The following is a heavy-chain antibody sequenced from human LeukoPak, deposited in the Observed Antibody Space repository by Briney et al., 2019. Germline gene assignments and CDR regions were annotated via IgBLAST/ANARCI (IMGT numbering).Heavy chain of an antibody. CDR3: ARGNPGDY. CDR2: IYSGGST. CDR1: GFTVSSNY. V-gene: IGHV3-53*01. J-gene: IGHJ4*02. D-gene: IGHD1-14*01. Sequence: HPGRSLRLSCAASGFTVSSNYMTWVRQAPGKGLEWVSVIYSGGSTYYADSVKGRFTISRDNSKNTLYLQMNSLRAEDTAVYYCARGNPGDYWGQGTLVTVSS.